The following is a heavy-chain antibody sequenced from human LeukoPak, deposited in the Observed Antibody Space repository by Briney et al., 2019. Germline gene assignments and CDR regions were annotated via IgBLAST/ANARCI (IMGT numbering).Heavy chain of an antibody. CDR1: GGTFSSYA. J-gene: IGHJ4*02. CDR2: IIPIFGTA. CDR3: ASPTYDYGDPLDY. D-gene: IGHD4-17*01. V-gene: IGHV1-69*05. Sequence: SVTVSFKASGGTFSSYAISWVRQAPGQGLEWMGGIIPIFGTANYAQKFQGRVTITTDESSSTAYMELSSLRSEDTAVYYCASPTYDYGDPLDYWGQGTLVTVSS.